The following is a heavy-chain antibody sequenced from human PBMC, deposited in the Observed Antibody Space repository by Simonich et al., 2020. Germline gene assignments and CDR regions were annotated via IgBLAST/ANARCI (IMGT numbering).Heavy chain of an antibody. CDR3: ARLPDY. J-gene: IGHJ4*02. CDR1: GGSISSHY. CDR2: IYYSGST. Sequence: QVQLQESGPGLVKPSETLSLTCTVSGGSISSHYWSWIRQPPGQGLEWIGYIYYSGSTNYNPSLKSRVTISVDTSKNQFSLKLSSVTAADTAVYYCARLPDYWAREPWSPSPQ. V-gene: IGHV4-59*08.